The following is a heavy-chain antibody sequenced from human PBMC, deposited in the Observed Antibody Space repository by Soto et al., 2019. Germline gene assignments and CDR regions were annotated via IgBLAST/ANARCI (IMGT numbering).Heavy chain of an antibody. CDR1: GFTFSSYS. D-gene: IGHD3-9*01. CDR3: ARDWGDYDILTGYFPRGLDAFDI. V-gene: IGHV3-48*01. J-gene: IGHJ3*02. Sequence: GGSLRLSCAASGFTFSSYSMNWVRQAPGKGLEWVSYISSSSSTIYYADSVKGRFTISRDNAKNSLYLQMNSLRAEDTAVYYCARDWGDYDILTGYFPRGLDAFDIWGQGTMVTVSS. CDR2: ISSSSSTI.